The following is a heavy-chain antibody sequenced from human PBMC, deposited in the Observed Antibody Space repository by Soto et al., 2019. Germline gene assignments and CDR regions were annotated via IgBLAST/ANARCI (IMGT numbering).Heavy chain of an antibody. CDR1: GFPFSSYA. CDR2: ISGSGGST. D-gene: IGHD6-19*01. CDR3: AKDRTSSGWPYYFDY. V-gene: IGHV3-23*01. J-gene: IGHJ4*02. Sequence: GGSLRLSCSASGFPFSSYAMSWVRPAPGKGLEWVSAISGSGGSTYYADSVKGRFTISRDNSKNTLYLQMNSLRAEDTAVYYCAKDRTSSGWPYYFDYWGQGTLVTVSS.